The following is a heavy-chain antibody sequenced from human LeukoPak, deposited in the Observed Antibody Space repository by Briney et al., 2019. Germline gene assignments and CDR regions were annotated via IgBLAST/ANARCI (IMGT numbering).Heavy chain of an antibody. Sequence: GGSLRLSYAAPGLTFRNEAMSLVRQAPGNGLEWVSGISAGSGSTYYADSVKGRFTISRDNSKNTLYLQMSSLRAEDTAIYYCANRERFLPYWGQGTLVTVSS. CDR3: ANRERFLPY. V-gene: IGHV3-23*01. D-gene: IGHD3-10*01. CDR1: GLTFRNEA. CDR2: ISAGSGST. J-gene: IGHJ4*02.